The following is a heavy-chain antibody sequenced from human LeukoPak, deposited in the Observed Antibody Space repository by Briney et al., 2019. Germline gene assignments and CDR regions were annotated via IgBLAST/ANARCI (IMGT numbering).Heavy chain of an antibody. D-gene: IGHD3-10*01. Sequence: GGSLRLSCSASGFSFTNAWMSWVRQAPGKGLEWVAFIRYDGSNKYYADSVKGRFTISRDNSKNTLYLQMNSLRAEDTAVYYCARASRGVNDYWGQGTLVTVSS. CDR1: GFSFTNAW. CDR3: ARASRGVNDY. CDR2: IRYDGSNK. V-gene: IGHV3-30*02. J-gene: IGHJ4*02.